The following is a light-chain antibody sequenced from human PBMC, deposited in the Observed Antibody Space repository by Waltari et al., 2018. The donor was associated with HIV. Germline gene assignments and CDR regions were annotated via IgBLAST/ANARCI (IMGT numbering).Light chain of an antibody. Sequence: SYELTQPLSVSVALGQTARIPCGGNNIENKNVHWYQQKPGQAPVLVMYRDSIRPSGIPERFSGSNSGNTATLTISRAQGEDEADYYCQVWDSSTARVFGGGTKLTVL. J-gene: IGLJ3*02. CDR2: RDS. CDR3: QVWDSSTARV. V-gene: IGLV3-9*01. CDR1: NIENKN.